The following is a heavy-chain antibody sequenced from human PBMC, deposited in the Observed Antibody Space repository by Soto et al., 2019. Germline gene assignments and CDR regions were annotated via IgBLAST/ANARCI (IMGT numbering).Heavy chain of an antibody. CDR3: ARVGSNYGIFEY. J-gene: IGHJ4*02. V-gene: IGHV1-3*01. CDR2: INADNGNT. Sequence: ASVKVSCKASGYTFTSYAMHLVRQAPGQWLEWREWINADNGNTNYPQKLQGRVTITTDTSTSTAYMELRSLRSEDTAVYYCARVGSNYGIFEYWGQGTLVTVSS. CDR1: GYTFTSYA. D-gene: IGHD4-4*01.